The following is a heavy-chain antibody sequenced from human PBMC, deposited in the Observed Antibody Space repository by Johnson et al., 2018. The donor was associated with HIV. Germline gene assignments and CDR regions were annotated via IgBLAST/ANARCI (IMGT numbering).Heavy chain of an antibody. CDR3: TVDSGERTDHDAFDI. V-gene: IGHV3-15*01. CDR1: GFTLSNAW. D-gene: IGHD1-26*01. J-gene: IGHJ3*02. Sequence: VLLVESGGGLVKPGGSLRLSCAASGFTLSNAWMSWVRQAPGKGLEWVGRIKSKTDDGTTDYAAPVKGRFTISREYSKNRVYRQMNSLNTEDTAVYYCTVDSGERTDHDAFDIWGQGTMVTVSS. CDR2: IKSKTDDGTT.